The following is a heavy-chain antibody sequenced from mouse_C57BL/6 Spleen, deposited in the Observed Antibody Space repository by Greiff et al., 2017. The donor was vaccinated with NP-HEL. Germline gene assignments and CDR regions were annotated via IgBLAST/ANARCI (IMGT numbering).Heavy chain of an antibody. J-gene: IGHJ2*01. CDR3: ARSLITTAHYFDY. CDR2: INPSSGYT. Sequence: QVHVKQSGAELAKPGASVKLSCKASGYTFTSYWMHWVKQRPGQGLEWIGYINPSSGYTKYNQKFKDKATLTADKSSSTAYMQLSSLTYEDSAVYYCARSLITTAHYFDYWGQGTTLTVSS. V-gene: IGHV1-7*01. D-gene: IGHD1-2*01. CDR1: GYTFTSYW.